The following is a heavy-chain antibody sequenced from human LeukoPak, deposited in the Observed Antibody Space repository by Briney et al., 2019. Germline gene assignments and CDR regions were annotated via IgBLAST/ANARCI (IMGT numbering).Heavy chain of an antibody. J-gene: IGHJ4*02. V-gene: IGHV4-59*01. CDR3: ARGEVGATTPLDS. CDR1: GGSISSYY. CDR2: IYDSGST. D-gene: IGHD1-26*01. Sequence: PSETLSLTCTVSGGSISSYYWSWIRQPPGKGLEWIGCIYDSGSTKNNPSLKSRVTISVDTSEKQLSLKLSSVTAADTAVYYCARGEVGATTPLDSWGQGTLVTVSS.